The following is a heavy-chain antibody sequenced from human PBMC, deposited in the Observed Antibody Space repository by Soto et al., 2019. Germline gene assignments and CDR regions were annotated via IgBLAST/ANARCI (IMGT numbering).Heavy chain of an antibody. J-gene: IGHJ4*02. CDR1: GGTFSSYA. V-gene: IGHV1-69*13. D-gene: IGHD3-22*01. CDR2: IIPIFGTA. CDR3: ARGSGYYLYYFDY. Sequence: GASLEVSCKXSGGTFSSYAISWVRQAPGQGLEWMGGIIPIFGTANYAQKFQGRVTITADESTSTAYMELSSLRSEDTAVYYCARGSGYYLYYFDYWGQGTLVTVSS.